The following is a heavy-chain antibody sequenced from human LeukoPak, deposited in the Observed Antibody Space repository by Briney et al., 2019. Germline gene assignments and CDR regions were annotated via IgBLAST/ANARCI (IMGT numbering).Heavy chain of an antibody. D-gene: IGHD3-16*01. CDR1: GGSISSGGYY. Sequence: SQTLSLTCTVSGGSISSGGYYWSWIRQHPGKGLEWIGCIYYSGSTYYNPSLKSRVTISVDTSKNQFSLKLSSVTAADTAVYYCARGRSRWGYDYVWGPIDYWGQGTLVTVSS. V-gene: IGHV4-31*03. CDR3: ARGRSRWGYDYVWGPIDY. CDR2: IYYSGST. J-gene: IGHJ4*02.